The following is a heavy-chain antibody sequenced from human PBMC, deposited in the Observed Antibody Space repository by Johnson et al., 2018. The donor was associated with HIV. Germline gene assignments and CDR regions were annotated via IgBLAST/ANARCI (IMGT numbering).Heavy chain of an antibody. V-gene: IGHV3-30*02. CDR2: IRYDGSNK. CDR3: AKGLKLGSGDDAFDI. CDR1: GFTFSSYG. Sequence: QVQLVESGGGVVQPGGSLRLSCAASGFTFSSYGMHWVRQAPGKGLAWVAFIRYDGSNKYYAASVKGRFTISSYNSKNKLYLQMNSLRPEDTAVYYGAKGLKLGSGDDAFDIWGQGTMVTVSS. D-gene: IGHD7-27*01. J-gene: IGHJ3*02.